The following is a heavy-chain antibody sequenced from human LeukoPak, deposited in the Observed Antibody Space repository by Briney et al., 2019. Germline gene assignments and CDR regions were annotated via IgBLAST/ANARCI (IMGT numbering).Heavy chain of an antibody. CDR2: INPNSGAT. Sequence: ASVKVSCKASGYTFTGYYIHWVRQAPGQGLEWLGWINPNSGATRYVQTFQGRVILTTDTSIGTAYMELSSLTPDDTAVYYCARLELRRNYYYSYYMDVWAKGPRSPFS. D-gene: IGHD1-26*01. CDR1: GYTFTGYY. J-gene: IGHJ6*03. CDR3: ARLELRRNYYYSYYMDV. V-gene: IGHV1-2*02.